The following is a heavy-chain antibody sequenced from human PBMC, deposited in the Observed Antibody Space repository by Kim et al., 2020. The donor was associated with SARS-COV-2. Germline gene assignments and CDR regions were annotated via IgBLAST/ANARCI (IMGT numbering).Heavy chain of an antibody. J-gene: IGHJ3*02. CDR3: ARSSSWHDAFDI. V-gene: IGHV3-11*06. D-gene: IGHD6-13*01. CDR2: ISSSSSYT. CDR1: GFTFSDYY. Sequence: GGSLRLSCAASGFTFSDYYMSWIRQAPGKGLEWVSYISSSSSYTNYADSVKGRFTISRDNAKNSLYLQMNSLRAEDTAVYYCARSSSWHDAFDIWGQGTMVTVSS.